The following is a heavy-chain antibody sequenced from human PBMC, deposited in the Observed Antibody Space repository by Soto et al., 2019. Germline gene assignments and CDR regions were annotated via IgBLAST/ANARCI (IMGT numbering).Heavy chain of an antibody. CDR3: ARDAHYGGNYFNYYGMDV. V-gene: IGHV3-33*01. J-gene: IGHJ6*02. CDR1: GFTFSSYG. Sequence: QVQLVESGGGVVQPGRSLRLSCAASGFTFSSYGMHWVRQAPGKGLEWVAVIWYDGSNKYYADSVKGRFTISRDNSKNTLYLQMNSLRAEDTAVYYCARDAHYGGNYFNYYGMDVWGQGTTVTVSS. D-gene: IGHD4-17*01. CDR2: IWYDGSNK.